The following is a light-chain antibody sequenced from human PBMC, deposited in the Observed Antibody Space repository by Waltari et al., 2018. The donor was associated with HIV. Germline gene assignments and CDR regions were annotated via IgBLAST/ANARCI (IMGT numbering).Light chain of an antibody. CDR3: QQYNNWPPIPGLT. CDR2: GAS. Sequence: EIVMTQSPATLSVSPGERATLSCRASQSVSSNLAWYQQKPGQAPRLLIYGASTRATGIPARFSGSGSGTEFTLTISSLQSEDFAVYYCQQYNNWPPIPGLTFGQGTKLEIK. CDR1: QSVSSN. V-gene: IGKV3-15*01. J-gene: IGKJ2*01.